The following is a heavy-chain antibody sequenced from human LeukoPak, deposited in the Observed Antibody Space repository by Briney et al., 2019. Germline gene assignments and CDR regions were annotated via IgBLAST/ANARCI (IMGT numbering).Heavy chain of an antibody. CDR2: IWYDGSNK. J-gene: IGHJ4*02. V-gene: IGHV3-33*06. D-gene: IGHD3-22*01. CDR1: GFTLSSYG. CDR3: AKEGSDSSGPTPFDY. Sequence: GGSLRLSCAASGFTLSSYGMHWVRQAPGKGLEWVAVIWYDGSNKYYADSVKGRFTISRDNSKNTLYLQMNSLRAEDTAVYYCAKEGSDSSGPTPFDYWGQGTLVTVSS.